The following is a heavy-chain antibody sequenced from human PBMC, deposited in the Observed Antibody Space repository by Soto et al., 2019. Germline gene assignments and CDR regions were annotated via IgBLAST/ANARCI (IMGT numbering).Heavy chain of an antibody. CDR2: IIPIFGTA. Sequence: SVKVSCKASGGTFSSYAISWVRQAPGQGLEWMGGIIPIFGTANYAQKFQGRVTITADESTSTAYMELSSLRSEDTAVYYCARDLIQHNWNYGIFDYWGQGTLVTVSS. D-gene: IGHD1-7*01. CDR3: ARDLIQHNWNYGIFDY. CDR1: GGTFSSYA. V-gene: IGHV1-69*13. J-gene: IGHJ4*02.